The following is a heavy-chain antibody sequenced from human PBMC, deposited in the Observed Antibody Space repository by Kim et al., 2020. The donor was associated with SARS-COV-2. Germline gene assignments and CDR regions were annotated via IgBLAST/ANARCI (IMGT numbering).Heavy chain of an antibody. V-gene: IGHV4-34*01. Sequence: SETLSLTCAVYGGSFSGYYWSWICQPPGKGLEWIGEINHSGSTNYNPSLKSRVTISVDTSKNQFSLKLSSVTAAETAVYYGARQDTAMVKGPYYYNYGLDVWGQGTTVTVSS. D-gene: IGHD5-18*01. CDR2: INHSGST. CDR1: GGSFSGYY. CDR3: ARQDTAMVKGPYYYNYGLDV. J-gene: IGHJ6*02.